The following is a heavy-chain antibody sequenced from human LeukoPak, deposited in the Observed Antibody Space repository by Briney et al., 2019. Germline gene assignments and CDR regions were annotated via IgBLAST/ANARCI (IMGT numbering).Heavy chain of an antibody. V-gene: IGHV3-23*01. CDR3: STSPSFGSSWYQFNY. J-gene: IGHJ4*02. CDR2: ISGSGGST. Sequence: QSGGSLRLSCAASGFTFSSYAMSWVRQAPGKGLEWVSAISGSGGSTYYADSVKGRFTISRDNSRDTLYLQMNSLRAEDTAVYYCSTSPSFGSSWYQFNYWGQGTLVTVSS. CDR1: GFTFSSYA. D-gene: IGHD6-13*01.